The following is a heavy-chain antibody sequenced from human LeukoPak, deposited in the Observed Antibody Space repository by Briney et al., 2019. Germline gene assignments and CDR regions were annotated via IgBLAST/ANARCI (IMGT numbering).Heavy chain of an antibody. V-gene: IGHV1-69*05. CDR1: GGTFSSYA. CDR2: IIPIFGTA. CDR3: ARSQWELRNFDY. D-gene: IGHD1-26*01. J-gene: IGHJ4*02. Sequence: SVKVSCKASGGTFSSYAISWVRQAPGQGLEWMGGIIPIFGTANYAQKFQGRVTITTDESTSTAYMELSSLRSEDTAVYYCARSQWELRNFDYWGQGTLVTVSS.